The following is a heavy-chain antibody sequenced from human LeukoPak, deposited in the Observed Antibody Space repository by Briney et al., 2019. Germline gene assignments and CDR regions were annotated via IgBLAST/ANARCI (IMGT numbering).Heavy chain of an antibody. CDR1: RFTFDDYA. D-gene: IGHD6-19*01. CDR3: AKDMYSGSGWTFDY. J-gene: IGHJ4*02. CDR2: ISWNSGSI. V-gene: IGHV3-9*01. Sequence: GGSLRLSCAASRFTFDDYAMHWVRQAPGKGLEWVSGISWNSGSIGYADSVKGRFTISRDNAKNSLYLQMNSLRAEDTALYYCAKDMYSGSGWTFDYWGQGTLVTVSS.